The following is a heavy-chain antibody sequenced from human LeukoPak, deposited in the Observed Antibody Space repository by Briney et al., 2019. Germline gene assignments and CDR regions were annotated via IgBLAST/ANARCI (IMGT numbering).Heavy chain of an antibody. J-gene: IGHJ4*02. D-gene: IGHD1-26*01. CDR2: INPDSGDT. CDR3: ARESIRIVGAAKVKFFDY. V-gene: IGHV1-2*02. CDR1: GYTFTGHY. Sequence: ASVKVSCKASGYTFTGHYIHWVRQAPGEGLEWMGGINPDSGDTNYAQTFEGRVTMTRDTSISTASLDLSKLRSDDTAVYYCARESIRIVGAAKVKFFDYWGQGTLLTVSS.